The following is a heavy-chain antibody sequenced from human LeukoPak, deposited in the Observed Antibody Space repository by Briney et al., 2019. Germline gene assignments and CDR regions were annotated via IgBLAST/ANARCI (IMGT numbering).Heavy chain of an antibody. CDR2: ISGSGGST. CDR3: AKGKVWGSYRYMDY. CDR1: GFTFSSYA. D-gene: IGHD3-16*02. J-gene: IGHJ4*02. Sequence: GGSLRLSCAASGFTFSSYAMSWVRQAPGKGLEWVSAISGSGGSTYYADSVKGRFTISRDNAKNSLYLQMNSLRAEDTALYYCAKGKVWGSYRYMDYWGQGTLVTVSS. V-gene: IGHV3-23*01.